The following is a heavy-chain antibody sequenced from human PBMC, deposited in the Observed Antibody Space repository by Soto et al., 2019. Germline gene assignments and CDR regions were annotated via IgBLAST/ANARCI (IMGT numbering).Heavy chain of an antibody. Sequence: QVQLVESGGSVVQPGRSLRLSCAASGFTFSSYGMHWVRQAPGKGLEWVTGILYDGSDKYYADSVKGRFTISRENCKNTLYLQMNSLRTEDSAVYYCAKAGGGFGDFVHHWGQGTPVTVSS. CDR3: AKAGGGFGDFVHH. V-gene: IGHV3-30*18. CDR2: ILYDGSDK. J-gene: IGHJ4*02. D-gene: IGHD3-10*01. CDR1: GFTFSSYG.